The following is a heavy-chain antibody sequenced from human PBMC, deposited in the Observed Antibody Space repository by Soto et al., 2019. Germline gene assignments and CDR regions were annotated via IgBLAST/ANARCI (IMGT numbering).Heavy chain of an antibody. CDR2: IKQDGSEK. J-gene: IGHJ4*02. CDR1: GFTFSSYW. D-gene: IGHD6-19*01. Sequence: GGSLRLSCAASGFTFSSYWMSWVRQAPGKGLEWVANIKQDGSEKYYVDSVKGRFTISRDNAKNSLYLQMNSPRAEDTAVYYCARDTYSSGWYFDYWGQGTLVTVSS. CDR3: ARDTYSSGWYFDY. V-gene: IGHV3-7*03.